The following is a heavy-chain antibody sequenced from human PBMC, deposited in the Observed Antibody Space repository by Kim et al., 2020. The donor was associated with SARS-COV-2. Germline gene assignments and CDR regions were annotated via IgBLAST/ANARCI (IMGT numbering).Heavy chain of an antibody. V-gene: IGHV1-3*01. J-gene: IGHJ4*02. Sequence: ASVKVSCKASGYSFTSYFIHWVRQAPGQGLEWMGSINAGNGNTGSSQKFQGRVTITRDTSATTVSMELSSLTSEDTAVYYFARSPTADQNYWGQGTLITV. CDR1: GYSFTSYF. CDR2: INAGNGNT. D-gene: IGHD1-1*01. CDR3: ARSPTADQNY.